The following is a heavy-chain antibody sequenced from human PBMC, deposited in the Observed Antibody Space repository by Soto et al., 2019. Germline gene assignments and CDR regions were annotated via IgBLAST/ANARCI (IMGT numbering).Heavy chain of an antibody. V-gene: IGHV4-34*01. Sequence: SETRSLACPVAGDSITRYYSNWYRQPPGKGLEWLGDINRSGSTNCNPSLKSRVAILVDTSKNQFSLKLSSVTAADTAVYYCARASDNRGYSYRTDYWGQGTLVTVSS. D-gene: IGHD5-18*01. J-gene: IGHJ4*02. CDR2: INRSGST. CDR3: ARASDNRGYSYRTDY. CDR1: GDSITRYY.